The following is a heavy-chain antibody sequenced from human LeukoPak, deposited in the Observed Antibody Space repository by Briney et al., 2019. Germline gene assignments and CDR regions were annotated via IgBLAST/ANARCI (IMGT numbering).Heavy chain of an antibody. CDR2: IKRDGSEV. Sequence: QAGGSLRLSCAASGFTFTDFWMRWVRQAPGKGLEWVANIKRDGSEVYYVDSVKGRFTISRDNAKNSLYLQMNSLRAEDTAVYYCARGGGYGVDVWGQGTTATVSS. V-gene: IGHV3-7*02. CDR3: ARGGGYGVDV. J-gene: IGHJ6*02. D-gene: IGHD3-16*01. CDR1: GFTFTDFW.